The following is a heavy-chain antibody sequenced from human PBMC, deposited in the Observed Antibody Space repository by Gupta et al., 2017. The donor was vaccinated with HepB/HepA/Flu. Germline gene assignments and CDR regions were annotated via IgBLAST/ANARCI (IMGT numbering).Heavy chain of an antibody. CDR2: KWEKGSNK. V-gene: IGHV3-33*01. D-gene: IGHD1-26*01. CDR3: ARDISGSRDY. J-gene: IGHJ4*02. CDR1: GFTFRSYG. Sequence: VPLVESVRGVVQPGRSLRLSCAASGFTFRSYGMHWVRQAPGKGLEWVAVKWEKGSNKDYAESVKGRCTISRDKSKNTLYRQMNSRRAEDTAVDYCARDISGSRDYWGQGTRVTVSS.